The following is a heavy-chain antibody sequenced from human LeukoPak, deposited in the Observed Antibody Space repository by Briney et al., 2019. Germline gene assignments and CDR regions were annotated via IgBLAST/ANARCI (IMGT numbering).Heavy chain of an antibody. CDR1: GFTFSSYA. CDR2: TRNKANSYTT. Sequence: GGSLRLSCAASGFTFSSYAMSWVRQAPGKGLEWVGRTRNKANSYTTEYAASVKGRFTISRDDPKNLLYLQMNSLKSEDTAVYYCGRSGRYRPSDLWGQGTLVTVSS. J-gene: IGHJ5*02. D-gene: IGHD1-26*01. CDR3: GRSGRYRPSDL. V-gene: IGHV3-72*01.